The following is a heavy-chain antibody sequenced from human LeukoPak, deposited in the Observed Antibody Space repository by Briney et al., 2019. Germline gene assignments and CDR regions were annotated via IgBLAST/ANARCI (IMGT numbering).Heavy chain of an antibody. CDR3: AKGSGSSGCYYVGDY. V-gene: IGHV3-23*01. CDR2: ISNSGDTT. CDR1: GFTFSSYT. J-gene: IGHJ4*02. Sequence: PRGSLRLSCAASGFTFSSYTMSWVRQAPGKGLEWVAAISNSGDTTYYTDSVKGRFSISRDNSKNTLYLQLTSLRAEDTAVYSCAKGSGSSGCYYVGDYWGQGALVTVSS. D-gene: IGHD3-22*01.